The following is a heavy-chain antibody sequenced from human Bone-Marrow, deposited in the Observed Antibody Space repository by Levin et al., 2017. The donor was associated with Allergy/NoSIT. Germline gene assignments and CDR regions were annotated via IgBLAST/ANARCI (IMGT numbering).Heavy chain of an antibody. CDR2: IYSGGST. J-gene: IGHJ4*02. CDR1: GFTVSSNY. V-gene: IGHV3-53*01. D-gene: IGHD2-15*01. Sequence: GGSLRLSCAASGFTVSSNYMSWVRQAQGKGLEWVSVIYSGGSTYYADSVKGRFTISRDNSKNTLYLQMNSLRAEDTAVYYCARGVGYCSGGSCYSDYWGQGTLVTVSS. CDR3: ARGVGYCSGGSCYSDY.